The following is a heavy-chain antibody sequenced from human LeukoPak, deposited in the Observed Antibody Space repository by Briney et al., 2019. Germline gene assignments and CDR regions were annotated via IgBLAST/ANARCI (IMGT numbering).Heavy chain of an antibody. CDR2: IYYSGST. CDR3: ARGDILTGYPCDY. Sequence: SETLSLTCTVSGGSISSYYWSWIRQPPGKGLEWIGYIYYSGSTNYNPSLKSRVTISVDTSKNQFSLKLSSVTAAGTAVDYCARGDILTGYPCDYWGQGTLVTVSS. CDR1: GGSISSYY. D-gene: IGHD3-9*01. J-gene: IGHJ4*02. V-gene: IGHV4-59*01.